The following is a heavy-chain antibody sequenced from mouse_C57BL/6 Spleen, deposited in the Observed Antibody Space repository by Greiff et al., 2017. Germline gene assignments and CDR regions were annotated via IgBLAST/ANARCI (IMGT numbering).Heavy chain of an antibody. D-gene: IGHD3-3*01. J-gene: IGHJ2*01. CDR1: GYSITSGYY. CDR2: ISYDGSN. V-gene: IGHV3-6*01. Sequence: VQLQQSGPGLVKPSQSLSLTCSVTGYSITSGYYWNWIRQFPGNKLEWMGYISYDGSNNYNPSLKNRISITRDTSKNQFFLKLNSVTTEDTATYYCAREGGTLDYWGQGTTLTVSS. CDR3: AREGGTLDY.